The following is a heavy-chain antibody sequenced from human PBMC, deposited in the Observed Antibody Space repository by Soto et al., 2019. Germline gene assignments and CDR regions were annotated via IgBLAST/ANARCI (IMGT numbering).Heavy chain of an antibody. CDR2: MNPNSGNT. J-gene: IGHJ4*02. CDR1: GYTLTSYD. CDR3: ARGPREKLTVLRFLEWLPTEYYFDY. Sequence: ASVKVSCKASGYTLTSYDINWVRQATGQGLEWMGWMNPNSGNTGYAQKFQGRVTMTRNTSISTAYMELSSLRSEDTAVYYCARGPREKLTVLRFLEWLPTEYYFDYWGQGTLVTVSS. D-gene: IGHD3-3*01. V-gene: IGHV1-8*01.